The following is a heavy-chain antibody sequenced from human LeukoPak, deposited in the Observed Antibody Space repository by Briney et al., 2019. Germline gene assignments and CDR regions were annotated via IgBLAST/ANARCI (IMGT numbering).Heavy chain of an antibody. Sequence: PGGSLRLSCAASGFTFSSYSMNWVRQAPGKGLEWVSSISSSCSYIYYADSVKGRFTISRDNAKNSLYLQMNSLRAEDTAVYYCAKAKGEIVVVTPYDYWGQGTLVTVSS. CDR3: AKAKGEIVVVTPYDY. V-gene: IGHV3-21*01. J-gene: IGHJ4*02. D-gene: IGHD3-22*01. CDR1: GFTFSSYS. CDR2: ISSSCSYI.